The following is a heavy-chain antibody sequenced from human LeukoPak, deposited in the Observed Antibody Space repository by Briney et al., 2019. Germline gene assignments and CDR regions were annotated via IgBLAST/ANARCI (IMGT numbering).Heavy chain of an antibody. D-gene: IGHD3-16*02. CDR3: AKSLGVGGYTRYKGFDQ. J-gene: IGHJ4*02. CDR1: GFTFNSFA. Sequence: GGTLRLSCAASGFTFNSFAMNWVRQAPGKGLEWVSSISGSDGSSHYADFVKGRFTISRDNSKNTLHLQMNSLRAEDTAVYYCAKSLGVGGYTRYKGFDQWGQGTLVTVSS. CDR2: ISGSDGSS. V-gene: IGHV3-23*01.